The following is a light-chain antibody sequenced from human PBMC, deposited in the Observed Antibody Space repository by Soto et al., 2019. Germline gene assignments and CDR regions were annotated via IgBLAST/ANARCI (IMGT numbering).Light chain of an antibody. J-gene: IGKJ2*01. CDR1: HGITTW. Sequence: DIQMTQIPSTLSASVGDTVTITCRASHGITTWLAWYQQKSGQAPKLLIYDASRLESGVPPRFSGSGSGTEFTLTITSLQPEDFATYYCQRYNSYSPGYTFGQGTKVDIK. V-gene: IGKV1-5*01. CDR3: QRYNSYSPGYT. CDR2: DAS.